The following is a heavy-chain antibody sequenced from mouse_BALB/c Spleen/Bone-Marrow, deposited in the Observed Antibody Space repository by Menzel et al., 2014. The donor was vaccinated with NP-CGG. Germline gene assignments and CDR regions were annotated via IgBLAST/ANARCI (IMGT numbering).Heavy chain of an antibody. J-gene: IGHJ3*01. CDR3: TRQAHEGAWFPY. CDR1: GFTFSSYG. Sequence: EVKLVDSGGDLVKPGGSLKLSCAASGFTFSSYGMSWVRQTPDKRLEWVATIISGGSSTYYPDSVKGRFPISRDDAKNTLYLQMSSLKSEDTAMYYCTRQAHEGAWFPYWGQGTLVTVSA. CDR2: IISGGSST. V-gene: IGHV5-6*01.